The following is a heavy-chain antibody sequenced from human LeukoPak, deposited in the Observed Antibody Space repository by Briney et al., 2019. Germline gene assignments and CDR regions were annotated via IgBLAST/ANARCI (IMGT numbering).Heavy chain of an antibody. Sequence: PSETLSLTCTVSGGSISSSSYYWGWIRQPPGKGLEWIGYIYYSGSTNYNPSLKSRVTISVDTSKNQFSLKLSSVTAADTAVYYCARVPHNYYDSSGYLWGQGTLVTVSS. CDR3: ARVPHNYYDSSGYL. J-gene: IGHJ4*02. CDR1: GGSISSSSYY. D-gene: IGHD3-22*01. CDR2: IYYSGST. V-gene: IGHV4-61*05.